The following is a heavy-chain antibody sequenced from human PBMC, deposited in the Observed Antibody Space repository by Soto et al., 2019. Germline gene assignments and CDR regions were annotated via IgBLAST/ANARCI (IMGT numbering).Heavy chain of an antibody. CDR2: IGGRGNSA. Sequence: GGSLRLCCAASGFIFTNDAMNWVRQAPGKGLEWVSVIGGRGNSAYYADSVQSRFTISRDNSKNTLSLQMSSLTADDTAIYYCVREGRGSFDFWGRGTIVTVSS. V-gene: IGHV3-23*01. J-gene: IGHJ3*01. D-gene: IGHD5-12*01. CDR3: VREGRGSFDF. CDR1: GFIFTNDA.